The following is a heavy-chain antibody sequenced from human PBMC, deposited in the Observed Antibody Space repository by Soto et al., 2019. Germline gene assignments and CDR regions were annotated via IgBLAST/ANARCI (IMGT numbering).Heavy chain of an antibody. CDR2: ISAYNGNT. Sequence: ASVTVSCKASGYTFTSYGIIWVRQTPGQGLEWMGWISAYNGNTNYAQKLQGRVTMTTDTSTSTAYMELRSLRSDDTAVYYCARVRVVVATPDYYYGMDVWGQGTTVTVSS. CDR1: GYTFTSYG. CDR3: ARVRVVVATPDYYYGMDV. J-gene: IGHJ6*02. V-gene: IGHV1-18*01. D-gene: IGHD2-15*01.